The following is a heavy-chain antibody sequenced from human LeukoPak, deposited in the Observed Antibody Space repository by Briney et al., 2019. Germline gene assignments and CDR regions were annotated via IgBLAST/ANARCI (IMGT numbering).Heavy chain of an antibody. CDR1: GLTVADAW. Sequence: PGGSLRLSCAASGLTVADAWIHWVRQAPGKGLEWVANIKQDGSEKYYVDSVKGRFTISRDNAKNSLYLQMNSLRAEDTAVYYCARLQYSFLYGSGSYGVDYWGQGTLVTVSS. CDR2: IKQDGSEK. CDR3: ARLQYSFLYGSGSYGVDY. V-gene: IGHV3-7*01. J-gene: IGHJ4*02. D-gene: IGHD3-10*01.